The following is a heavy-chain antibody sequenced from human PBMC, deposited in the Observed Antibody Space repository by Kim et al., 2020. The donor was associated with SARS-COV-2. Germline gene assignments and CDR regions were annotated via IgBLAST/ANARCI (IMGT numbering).Heavy chain of an antibody. D-gene: IGHD6-19*01. CDR2: ISYDGSNK. V-gene: IGHV3-30*18. CDR3: AKGSPSSGWYRPNSAEY. J-gene: IGHJ1*01. Sequence: GGSLRLSCAASGFTFSSYGMHWVRQAPGKGLEWVAVISYDGSNKYYADSVKGRFTISRDNSKNTLYLQMNSLRAEDTAVYYCAKGSPSSGWYRPNSAEY. CDR1: GFTFSSYG.